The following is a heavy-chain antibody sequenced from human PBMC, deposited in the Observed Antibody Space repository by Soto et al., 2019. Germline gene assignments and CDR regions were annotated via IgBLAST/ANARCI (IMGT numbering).Heavy chain of an antibody. CDR2: IYYSGST. Sequence: QVQLQESGPGLMKPSQTLSLTCTVSGGSISSGDYYWSWVRQPPGKGLEWIGYIYYSGSTYYNPSLKSRVTISVDTSKNQFALKLNSVTAADTAVYYCARAKRTTVSYYYHRLDVWGQGTTVTVTS. CDR3: ARAKRTTVSYYYHRLDV. J-gene: IGHJ6*02. V-gene: IGHV4-30-4*01. CDR1: GGSISSGDYY. D-gene: IGHD4-17*01.